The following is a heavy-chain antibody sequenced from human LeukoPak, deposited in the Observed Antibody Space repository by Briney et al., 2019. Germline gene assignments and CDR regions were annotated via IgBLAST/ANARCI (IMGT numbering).Heavy chain of an antibody. D-gene: IGHD2-2*01. CDR3: AHGTMYQLDY. V-gene: IGHV3-23*01. J-gene: IGHJ4*02. CDR1: GFSFSTDG. Sequence: PGGSLRLSCSASGFSFSTDGMGWVRQAPGKGLEWVSGILGLGGASRTYYADSVEGRFTISRDNSKNTLYLQMNSLRAEDTAVYYCAHGTMYQLDYWGQGTLVTVSS. CDR2: ILGLGGASRT.